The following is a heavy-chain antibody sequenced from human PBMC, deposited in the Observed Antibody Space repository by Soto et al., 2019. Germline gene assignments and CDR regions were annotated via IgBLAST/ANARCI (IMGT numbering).Heavy chain of an antibody. CDR2: TYYRSRFFS. D-gene: IGHD2-15*01. V-gene: IGHV6-1*01. CDR1: GDSVSSYSAA. CDR3: VRDPYCSSGWFDP. Sequence: SQTLSLTCAISGDSVSSYSAAWNWIRQSPSGGLEWLGRTYYRSRFFSDFAESVNSRILINPETSKHQFSLQLKSVTPEDTAVYYCVRDPYCSSGWFDPWRQGTPVTVSS. J-gene: IGHJ5*02.